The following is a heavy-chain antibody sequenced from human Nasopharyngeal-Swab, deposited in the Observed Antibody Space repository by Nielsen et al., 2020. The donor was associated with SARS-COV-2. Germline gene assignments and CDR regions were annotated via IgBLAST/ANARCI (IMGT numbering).Heavy chain of an antibody. CDR3: ARGSYYYDSSGYYDY. J-gene: IGHJ4*02. D-gene: IGHD3-22*01. V-gene: IGHV3-21*01. CDR1: GFTFSSYS. Sequence: GESLKISCEASGFTFSSYSMNWVRQAPGKGLEWVSSISSSSSYIYYADSVKGRFTISRDNAKNSLYLQMNSLRAEDTAVYYCARGSYYYDSSGYYDYWGQGTLVTVSS. CDR2: ISSSSSYI.